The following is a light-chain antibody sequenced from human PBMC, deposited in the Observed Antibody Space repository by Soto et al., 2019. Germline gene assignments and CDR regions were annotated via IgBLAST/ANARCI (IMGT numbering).Light chain of an antibody. J-gene: IGLJ1*01. Sequence: QSVLMQPPSVSGAPGQSVTISCTGTSSNVGAGYGVYWYQKLPGTAPKLLILENTNRPSGLPDRFSASTSGISASLTIPGLQAEDEADYYCQSYDTSLTHVFGTGTKLTVL. CDR2: ENT. CDR1: SSNVGAGYG. CDR3: QSYDTSLTHV. V-gene: IGLV1-40*01.